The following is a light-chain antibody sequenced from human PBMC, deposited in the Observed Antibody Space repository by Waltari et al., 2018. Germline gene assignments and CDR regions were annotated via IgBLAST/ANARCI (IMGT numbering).Light chain of an antibody. CDR1: QSISTF. J-gene: IGKJ3*01. CDR2: AAS. V-gene: IGKV1-39*01. Sequence: DIQMTQSPSSLSASVGDRVTITCRASQSISTFLNWYQQKEGRAQKLLIYAASTLQRGVPSRFSGSGAGSDFTLTISSLQPEDSATYHCQESVSTPKGTFGPGTKVEIK. CDR3: QESVSTPKGT.